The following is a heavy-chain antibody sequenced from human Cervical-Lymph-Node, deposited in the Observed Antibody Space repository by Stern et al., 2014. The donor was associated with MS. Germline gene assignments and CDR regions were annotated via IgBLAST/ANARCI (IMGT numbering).Heavy chain of an antibody. CDR1: GGSISSGGYY. J-gene: IGHJ4*02. D-gene: IGHD3-3*01. Sequence: QLQLQESGPGLVKPSQTLSLTCTVSGGSISSGGYYWSWIGQHPGKGLEWIGYIYYSGSTYYNPSLKSRVTISVDTSKNQFSLKLSSVTAADTAVYYCARVSYDFWSGYYVFDYWGQGTLVTVSS. V-gene: IGHV4-31*03. CDR3: ARVSYDFWSGYYVFDY. CDR2: IYYSGST.